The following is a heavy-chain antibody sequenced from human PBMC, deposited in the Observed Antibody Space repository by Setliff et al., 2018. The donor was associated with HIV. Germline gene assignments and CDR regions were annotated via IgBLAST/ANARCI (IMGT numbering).Heavy chain of an antibody. Sequence: SETLSLTCAVYGGSFSGYYWSWIRQPPGKGLEWIGEINHSGSTNYNPSLKSRVTISVDTSKNQFSLKLSSVTAADTAVYYCARLRLLYYYYYMDVWGKGTTVTV. J-gene: IGHJ6*03. CDR3: ARLRLLYYYYYMDV. CDR1: GGSFSGYY. V-gene: IGHV4-34*01. CDR2: INHSGST.